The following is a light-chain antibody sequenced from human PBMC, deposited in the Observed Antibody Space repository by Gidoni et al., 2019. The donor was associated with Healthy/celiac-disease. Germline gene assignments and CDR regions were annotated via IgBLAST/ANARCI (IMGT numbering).Light chain of an antibody. CDR3: MQALQTRWT. Sequence: DIVMTLSPLSLPVTPGEPASIFCSSSRSLLHSNGYNYLDWYLQKPGQSPQLLIYLGSNRASGVPDRFSGSGSGTDFTLKISRVEAEDVGVYYCMQALQTRWTFGQGTKVEIK. CDR1: RSLLHSNGYNY. CDR2: LGS. V-gene: IGKV2-28*01. J-gene: IGKJ1*01.